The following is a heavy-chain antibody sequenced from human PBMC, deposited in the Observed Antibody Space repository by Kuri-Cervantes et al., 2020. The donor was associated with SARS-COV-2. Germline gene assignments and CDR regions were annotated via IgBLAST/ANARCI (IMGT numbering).Heavy chain of an antibody. J-gene: IGHJ4*02. V-gene: IGHV4-61*02. Sequence: LRLSCTVSGGSISSGSYYWSWIRQPAGKGLEWIGRIYTSGSTNYNPSLKSRVTISVDTSKNQFSLKLSSVTAADTAVYYCARVRVNGASFDYWGQGTLVTVSS. CDR3: ARVRVNGASFDY. CDR1: GGSISSGSYY. D-gene: IGHD3-10*01. CDR2: IYTSGST.